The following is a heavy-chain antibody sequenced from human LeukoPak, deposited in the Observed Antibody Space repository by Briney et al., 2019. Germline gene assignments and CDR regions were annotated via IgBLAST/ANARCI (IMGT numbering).Heavy chain of an antibody. J-gene: IGHJ3*02. D-gene: IGHD4-23*01. CDR2: ISYDGSNK. CDR3: ARIEVPDYGGNSAAFDI. CDR1: GFTFSSYA. V-gene: IGHV3-30-3*01. Sequence: GGSLRLSCAASGFTFSSYAMHWVRQAPGKGLEWVAVISYDGSNKYYADSVKGRFTISRDNSKNTLYLQMNSLRAEDTAVYYCARIEVPDYGGNSAAFDIWGQGTMVTVSS.